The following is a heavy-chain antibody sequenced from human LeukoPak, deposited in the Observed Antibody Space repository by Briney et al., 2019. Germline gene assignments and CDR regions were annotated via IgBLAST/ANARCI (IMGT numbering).Heavy chain of an antibody. CDR2: IKQDGSEK. CDR3: ARDPLLPERQPRKLGLDY. Sequence: PGGSLRLSCAASGFTFSSYWMSWVRQAPGKGLEWVANIKQDGSEKYYVDSVKGRFTISRDNAKNSLYLQMNSLRAEDTAVYYCARDPLLPERQPRKLGLDYWGQGTLVTVSS. CDR1: GFTFSSYW. J-gene: IGHJ4*02. D-gene: IGHD1-1*01. V-gene: IGHV3-7*01.